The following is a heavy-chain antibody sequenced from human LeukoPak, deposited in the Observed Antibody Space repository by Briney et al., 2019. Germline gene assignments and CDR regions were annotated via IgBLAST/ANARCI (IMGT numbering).Heavy chain of an antibody. CDR1: GGSISSSNW. V-gene: IGHV4-4*02. Sequence: KPSETLSLTCAVSGGSISSSNWWSWVRQPPGKGLEWIGEIYHSGTTNYNPSLKSRVTISIDKSKNQFSLNLSSVTAADTAVYYCARALVGATGSDAFDIWGQGTMVTVSS. J-gene: IGHJ3*02. CDR2: IYHSGTT. D-gene: IGHD1-26*01. CDR3: ARALVGATGSDAFDI.